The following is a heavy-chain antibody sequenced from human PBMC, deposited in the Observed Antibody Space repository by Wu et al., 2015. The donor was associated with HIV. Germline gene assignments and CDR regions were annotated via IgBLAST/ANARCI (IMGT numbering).Heavy chain of an antibody. CDR2: INPNSGNT. J-gene: IGHJ6*03. D-gene: IGHD2-21*01. CDR1: GYKFIGYY. Sequence: QVQLVQSGAEVKKPGASVKVSCKASGYKFIGYYMHWVRQAPGQGLEWMGWINPNSGNTGYAQKFHGRVTVTRDISITTAYMELSSLRSEDTAMYYCARGNRGGIVMDPDAGHNYYYYMDVWGNGTTVTVS. V-gene: IGHV1-8*03. CDR3: ARGNRGGIVMDPDAGHNYYYYMDV.